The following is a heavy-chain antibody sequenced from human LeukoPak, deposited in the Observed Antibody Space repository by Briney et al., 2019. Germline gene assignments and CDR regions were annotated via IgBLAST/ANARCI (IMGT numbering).Heavy chain of an antibody. CDR2: IYYSGST. CDR3: ARGGPGYCSSTSCYLPGGFDP. CDR1: GGSISSSSYY. J-gene: IGHJ5*02. D-gene: IGHD2-2*01. Sequence: SETLSLTCTVSGGSISSSSYYWGWIRQPPGKGLEWIGSIYYSGSTNYNPSLKSRVTISVDTSKNQFSLKLSSVTAADTAVYYCARGGPGYCSSTSCYLPGGFDPWGQGTLVTVSS. V-gene: IGHV4-39*07.